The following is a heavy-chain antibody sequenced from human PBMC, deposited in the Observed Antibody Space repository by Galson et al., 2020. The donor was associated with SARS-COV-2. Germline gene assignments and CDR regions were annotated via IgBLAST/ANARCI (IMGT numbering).Heavy chain of an antibody. V-gene: IGHV4-4*02. CDR2: IHHRGLT. D-gene: IGHD5-12*01. CDR3: ARGGGYYFDY. Sequence: SETLSLTFAVSGGSVTSENWWSWVRQPPGTGLEWIGEIHHRGLTNFDPSLKSRVTLSLDKSRNLFFLSLNSVTAADTAVYYCARGGGYYFDYWGQGALVTVSS. CDR1: GGSVTSENW. J-gene: IGHJ4*02.